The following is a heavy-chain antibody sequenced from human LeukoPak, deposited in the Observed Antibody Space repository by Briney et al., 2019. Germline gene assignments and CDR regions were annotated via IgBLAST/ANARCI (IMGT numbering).Heavy chain of an antibody. V-gene: IGHV1-69*05. D-gene: IGHD6-19*01. Sequence: ASVKVSCKASGGTFSSYAISWVRQAPGQGLEWMGRIIPIFGTANYAQKFQGRVTITTDESTSTAYMELSSLRSEDTAVYYCARERAGISDYWGQGTLVTVSS. CDR3: ARERAGISDY. J-gene: IGHJ4*02. CDR1: GGTFSSYA. CDR2: IIPIFGTA.